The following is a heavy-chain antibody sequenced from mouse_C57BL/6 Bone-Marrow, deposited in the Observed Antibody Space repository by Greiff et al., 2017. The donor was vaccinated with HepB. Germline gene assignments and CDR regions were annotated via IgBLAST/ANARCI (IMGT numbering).Heavy chain of an antibody. V-gene: IGHV1-64*01. J-gene: IGHJ4*01. D-gene: IGHD1-1*01. CDR2: IHPNSGST. CDR3: ARGDYGSSYNYAMDY. CDR1: GYTFTSYW. Sequence: QVQLQQPGAELVKPGASVKLSCKASGYTFTSYWMHWVKQRPGQGLEWIGMIHPNSGSTNYNEKFKSKATLTVDKSSSTAYMQLSSLTSEDSAVYYGARGDYGSSYNYAMDYWGQGTSVTVSS.